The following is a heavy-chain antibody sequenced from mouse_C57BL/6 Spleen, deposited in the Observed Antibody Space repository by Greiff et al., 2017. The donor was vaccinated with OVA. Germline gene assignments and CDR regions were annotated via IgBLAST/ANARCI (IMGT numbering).Heavy chain of an antibody. CDR1: GYTFTSYW. V-gene: IGHV1-52*01. Sequence: QVQLKQPGAELVRPGSSVKLSCKASGYTFTSYWMHWVKQRPIQGLEWIGNIDPSDSETHYNQKFKDKATLTVDKSSSTAYMQLSSLTSEDSAVYYCASYGSSDFDYWGQGTTLTVSS. CDR3: ASYGSSDFDY. CDR2: IDPSDSET. D-gene: IGHD1-1*01. J-gene: IGHJ2*01.